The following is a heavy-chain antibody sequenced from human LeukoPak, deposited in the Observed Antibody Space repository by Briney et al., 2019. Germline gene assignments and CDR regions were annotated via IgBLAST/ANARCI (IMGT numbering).Heavy chain of an antibody. CDR3: ARGPRPFDI. CDR1: GYSISSGYY. J-gene: IGHJ3*02. CDR2: IYYSGST. V-gene: IGHV4-61*01. Sequence: SETLSLTCTVSGYSISSGYYWGWIRQPPGKGLEWIGYIYYSGSTNYNPSLKSRVTIPVDTSKNQFSLKLSSVTAADTAVYYCARGPRPFDIWGQGTMVTVSS.